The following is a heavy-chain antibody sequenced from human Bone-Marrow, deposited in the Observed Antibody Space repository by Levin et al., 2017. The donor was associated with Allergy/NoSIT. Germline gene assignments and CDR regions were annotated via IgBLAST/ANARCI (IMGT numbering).Heavy chain of an antibody. V-gene: IGHV1-8*01. CDR3: ARAGGSGPIGHYYGMDV. D-gene: IGHD3-10*01. CDR1: GYSFTTYE. CDR2: MNPNTGAT. J-gene: IGHJ6*02. Sequence: GASVKVSCKASGYSFTTYEINWVRHVTGQGPEWLGWMNPNTGATDYAGKFQGRVTMTRNISINTAYMELSSLRFEDTALYFCARAGGSGPIGHYYGMDVWGQGTTVAVSS.